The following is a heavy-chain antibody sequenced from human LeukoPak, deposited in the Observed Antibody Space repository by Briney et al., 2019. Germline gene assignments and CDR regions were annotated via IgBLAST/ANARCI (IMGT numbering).Heavy chain of an antibody. CDR3: ARVNCRSSSCYLASYFFDS. Sequence: GGPQRLPCSASGCILSICGMQWLRDSTGKALKWLGVMWYEGNNIVYGHSVKRLFTISRDNSKSTLSLQMNSLRVEDTGMYYCARVNCRSSSCYLASYFFDSWGQGTLVTVSS. J-gene: IGHJ5*01. CDR2: MWYEGNNI. V-gene: IGHV3-33*01. CDR1: GCILSICG. D-gene: IGHD2-2*01.